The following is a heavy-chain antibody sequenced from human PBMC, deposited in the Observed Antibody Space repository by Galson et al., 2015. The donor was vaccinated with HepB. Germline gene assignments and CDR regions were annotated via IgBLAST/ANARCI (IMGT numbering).Heavy chain of an antibody. CDR1: GFSFSSYT. D-gene: IGHD2-15*01. V-gene: IGHV3-23*01. J-gene: IGHJ4*02. Sequence: SLRLSCAASGFSFSSYTINWVRQAPGEGLEWVSSISGSGGDTYYVDSVKGRFTISRDNSKNTLYLQMNSLRAGDTAIYYCVKDGDVGAATLDYWGRGTLVTVSS. CDR2: ISGSGGDT. CDR3: VKDGDVGAATLDY.